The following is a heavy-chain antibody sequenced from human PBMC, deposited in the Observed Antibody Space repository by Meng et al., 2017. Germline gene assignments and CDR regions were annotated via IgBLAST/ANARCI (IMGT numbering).Heavy chain of an antibody. CDR3: ASELNTYGSGSYAY. V-gene: IGHV1-2*06. Sequence: QGQAGECGAEVKKPGASVKGSCKASGYTFTGYYMHWVRQAPGQGLEWMGRINPNSGGTNYAQKFQGRVTMTRDTSISTAYMELSRLRSDDTAVYYCASELNTYGSGSYAYWGQGTLVTVSS. CDR2: INPNSGGT. CDR1: GYTFTGYY. D-gene: IGHD3-10*01. J-gene: IGHJ4*02.